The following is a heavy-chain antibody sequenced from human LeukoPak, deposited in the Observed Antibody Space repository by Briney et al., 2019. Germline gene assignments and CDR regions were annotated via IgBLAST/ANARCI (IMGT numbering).Heavy chain of an antibody. CDR1: GFTFDDYA. J-gene: IGHJ3*02. Sequence: GGSLRLSCAASGFTFDDYAMHWVRQAPGKGLEWASGISSNSGSIGYADSVKGRFTISRDNAKNSLYLQMNSLRAEDTALYYCAKAYCSGGSCYLYAFDIWGQGTMVTVSS. CDR2: ISSNSGSI. V-gene: IGHV3-9*01. D-gene: IGHD2-15*01. CDR3: AKAYCSGGSCYLYAFDI.